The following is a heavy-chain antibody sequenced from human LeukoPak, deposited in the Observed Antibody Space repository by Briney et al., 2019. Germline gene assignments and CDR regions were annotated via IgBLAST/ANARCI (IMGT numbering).Heavy chain of an antibody. CDR2: IYYSGST. V-gene: IGHV4-59*01. CDR3: ARVDFSDAFDI. J-gene: IGHJ3*02. CDR1: GGSISSYY. Sequence: SETLSLTCTVSGGSISSYYWSWIRQPPGKGLEWIGYIYYSGSTNYNPSLKSRVTISVDTSKNQFSLKLSSVTAADTAVYYCARVDFSDAFDIWGQGTMVTVSS. D-gene: IGHD3/OR15-3a*01.